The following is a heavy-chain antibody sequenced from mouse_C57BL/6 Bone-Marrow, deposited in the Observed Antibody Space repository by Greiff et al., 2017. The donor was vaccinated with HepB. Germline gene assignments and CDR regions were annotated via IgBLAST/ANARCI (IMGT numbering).Heavy chain of an antibody. Sequence: DVKLVESGGDLVKPGGSLKLSCAASGFTFSSYGMSWVRQTPDKRLEWVATISSGGSYTYYPDSVKGRFTISRDNAKNTLYLQMSSLKSEDTAMYYCARLELLFDYWGQGTTLTVSS. J-gene: IGHJ2*01. CDR1: GFTFSSYG. CDR2: ISSGGSYT. D-gene: IGHD1-1*01. CDR3: ARLELLFDY. V-gene: IGHV5-6*02.